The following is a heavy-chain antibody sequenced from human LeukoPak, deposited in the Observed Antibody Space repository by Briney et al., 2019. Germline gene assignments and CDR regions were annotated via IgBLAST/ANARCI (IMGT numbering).Heavy chain of an antibody. J-gene: IGHJ4*02. CDR1: GYTLTELS. V-gene: IGHV1-24*01. CDR2: FDPEDGET. D-gene: IGHD7-27*01. Sequence: ASVKVSCKVSGYTLTELSMHWVRQAPGKGLEWMGGFDPEDGETIYAQKFQGRVTMTEDTSTDTAYMELSSLRSEDTAVYYCATDVSDYLGAGYWGQGTLVTVSS. CDR3: ATDVSDYLGAGY.